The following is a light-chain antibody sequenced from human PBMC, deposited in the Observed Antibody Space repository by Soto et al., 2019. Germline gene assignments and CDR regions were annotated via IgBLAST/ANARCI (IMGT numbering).Light chain of an antibody. J-gene: IGKJ5*01. Sequence: DIQMTQCPSSLSASVGDRVTITWQASQDISNSLNWYQQKSGKAPKLLIYDASYLEPGVPSRLSGSGSGTHFTFTISSLQAEDIATYYCQQFDSLPITFGQGTRLEI. CDR3: QQFDSLPIT. CDR2: DAS. V-gene: IGKV1-33*01. CDR1: QDISNS.